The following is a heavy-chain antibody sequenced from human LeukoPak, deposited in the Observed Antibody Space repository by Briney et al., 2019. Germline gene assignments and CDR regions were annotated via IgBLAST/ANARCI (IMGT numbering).Heavy chain of an antibody. CDR3: ATDSTSSIAARLDY. J-gene: IGHJ4*02. Sequence: VASVKVSCKASGYTFTGYYMHWVRQAPGQGLEWMGWINPNSGGTNYAQKFQGRVTMTRDTSISTAYMELSRLRSDDTAVYYCATDSTSSIAARLDYWGRGTLVTVSS. CDR2: INPNSGGT. D-gene: IGHD6-6*01. CDR1: GYTFTGYY. V-gene: IGHV1-2*02.